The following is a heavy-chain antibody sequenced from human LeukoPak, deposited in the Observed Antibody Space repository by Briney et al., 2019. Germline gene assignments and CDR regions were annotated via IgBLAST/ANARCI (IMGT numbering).Heavy chain of an antibody. CDR2: ISGSGGST. CDR1: GFTFSTYA. Sequence: GGSLTLSCAPSGFTFSTYALSWVREAPGKGLECVSAISGSGGSTYSADSLKGRFTISRDNSKNTLYLQIDSLRADDTAVFYCARGGLGSAFDNWGQGTLVTVSS. V-gene: IGHV3-23*01. D-gene: IGHD6-19*01. CDR3: ARGGLGSAFDN. J-gene: IGHJ4*02.